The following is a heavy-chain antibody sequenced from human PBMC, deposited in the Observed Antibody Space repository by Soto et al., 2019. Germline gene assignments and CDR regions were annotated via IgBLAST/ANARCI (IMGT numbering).Heavy chain of an antibody. D-gene: IGHD3-16*01. CDR2: ISSSSSYI. Sequence: PGGSLRLSCAASGFTFSSYSMNWVRQAPGKGLEWVSSISSSSSYIYYADSVKGRFTISRDNAKNSLYLQMNSLRAEDTAVYYCARTVQTAIMITLKRGWFDPWGQGTLVTVSS. V-gene: IGHV3-21*01. CDR3: ARTVQTAIMITLKRGWFDP. J-gene: IGHJ5*02. CDR1: GFTFSSYS.